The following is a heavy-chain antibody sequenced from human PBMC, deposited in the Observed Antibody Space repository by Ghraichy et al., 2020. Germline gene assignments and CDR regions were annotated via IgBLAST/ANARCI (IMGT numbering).Heavy chain of an antibody. V-gene: IGHV1-18*01. CDR3: ARRGLFLIYYYGMDV. D-gene: IGHD3-10*01. Sequence: ASVKVSCKASGYTFTSYGISWVRQAPGQGLEWMGWISAYNGNTNYAQKLQGRVTMTTDTSTSTAYMELRSLRSDDTAVYYCARRGLFLIYYYGMDVWGQGTTVTVSS. CDR1: GYTFTSYG. J-gene: IGHJ6*02. CDR2: ISAYNGNT.